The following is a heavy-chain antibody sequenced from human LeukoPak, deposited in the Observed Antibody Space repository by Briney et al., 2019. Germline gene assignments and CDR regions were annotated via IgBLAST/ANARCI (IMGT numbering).Heavy chain of an antibody. J-gene: IGHJ5*02. V-gene: IGHV4-4*07. D-gene: IGHD1-26*01. CDR3: ASDYSGSYEADNWFDP. CDR1: GGSISSYY. CDR2: IYTSGST. Sequence: SETLSLTCTVSGGSISSYYWSWIRQPAGKGLEWIGRIYTSGSTNYNPSLKSRVTMSVDTSKNQFSLKLSSVTAADTAVYYCASDYSGSYEADNWFDPWGQGTLVTVSS.